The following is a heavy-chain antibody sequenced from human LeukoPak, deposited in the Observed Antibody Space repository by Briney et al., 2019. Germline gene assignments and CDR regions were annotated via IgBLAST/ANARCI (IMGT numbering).Heavy chain of an antibody. CDR1: GFTFSSYG. Sequence: GGSLRLSCAASGFTFSSYGMSWVRQAPGKGLEWVSGISGSGGSTYYADSVKGRSTISRDNSKNTLYLQMNSLRAEDTAVYYCAKDRGYYYGSASGLYYFDYWGQGTLVTVSS. J-gene: IGHJ4*02. D-gene: IGHD3-10*01. CDR3: AKDRGYYYGSASGLYYFDY. V-gene: IGHV3-23*01. CDR2: ISGSGGST.